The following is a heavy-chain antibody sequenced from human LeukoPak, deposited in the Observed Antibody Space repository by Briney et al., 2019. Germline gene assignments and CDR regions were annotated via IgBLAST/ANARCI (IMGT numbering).Heavy chain of an antibody. Sequence: GGSLRLSCAASGFTFSSYWMHWVRQAPGKGLVWVSRINSDGSSTSYADSVKGRFTISRDNAKNTLYLQMNSLRAEDTAVYYCARDLRPYYYDSSGHPFYWGQGTLVTVS. J-gene: IGHJ4*02. CDR1: GFTFSSYW. D-gene: IGHD3-22*01. V-gene: IGHV3-74*01. CDR2: INSDGSST. CDR3: ARDLRPYYYDSSGHPFY.